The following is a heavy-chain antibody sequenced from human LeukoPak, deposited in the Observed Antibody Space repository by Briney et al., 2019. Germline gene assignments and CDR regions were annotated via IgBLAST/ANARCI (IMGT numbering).Heavy chain of an antibody. J-gene: IGHJ4*02. CDR3: ARVNKAMALYYFDY. CDR1: GGTFSSYA. Sequence: ASVKVSCKASGGTFSSYAISCVRQAPGQGLEWMGGIIPIFGTANYAQKFQGRVTITTDESTSTAYMELSSLRSEDTAVYYCARVNKAMALYYFDYWGQGTLVTVSS. V-gene: IGHV1-69*05. CDR2: IIPIFGTA. D-gene: IGHD5-18*01.